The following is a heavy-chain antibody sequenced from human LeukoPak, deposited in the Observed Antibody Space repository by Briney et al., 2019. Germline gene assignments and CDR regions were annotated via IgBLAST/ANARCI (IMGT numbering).Heavy chain of an antibody. CDR1: GASISSYY. V-gene: IGHV4-59*01. Sequence: SETLSLTCTVSGASISSYYWSWIRQSPGKGLEWIGYIYYNGNTNYNPSLKGRVTISVDSSKNQFSLRLSSVSAADTAVYYCARVAVSAREYFDYWGQGALVTVSS. J-gene: IGHJ4*02. CDR2: IYYNGNT. CDR3: ARVAVSAREYFDY. D-gene: IGHD2-21*02.